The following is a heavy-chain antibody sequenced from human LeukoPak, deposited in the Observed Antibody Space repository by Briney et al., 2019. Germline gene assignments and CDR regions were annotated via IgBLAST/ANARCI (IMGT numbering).Heavy chain of an antibody. CDR1: GVSLSSSGVG. CDR2: IYWNDDK. CDR3: AHTLEQQWLVAFDF. J-gene: IGHJ4*02. V-gene: IGHV2-5*01. Sequence: ESGPTLVKPTQTPTLTCTLSGVSLSSSGVGVGLIPQPPGKAPEWLALIYWNDDKRQKSRLTITKDTSKNQVVLRMSNMDPVDTATYYCAHTLEQQWLVAFDFWGQGTLVTVSS. D-gene: IGHD6-19*01.